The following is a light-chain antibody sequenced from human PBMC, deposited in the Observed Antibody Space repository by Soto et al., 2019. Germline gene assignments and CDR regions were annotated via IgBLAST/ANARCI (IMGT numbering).Light chain of an antibody. J-gene: IGLJ1*01. CDR1: SSDVGSYDL. Sequence: QSALTQPASVSGSPGQSITISCTGTSSDVGSYDLVSWYQQPPGKAPKLMIYDDTKRPSGISTRFSGSKSGNAAALTISGLQAEDDAYYYCCSYAGSGTVVFGTGTKVTVL. CDR2: DDT. CDR3: CSYAGSGTVV. V-gene: IGLV2-23*01.